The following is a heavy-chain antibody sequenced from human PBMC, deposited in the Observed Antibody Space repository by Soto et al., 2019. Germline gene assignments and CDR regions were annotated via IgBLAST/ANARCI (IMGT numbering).Heavy chain of an antibody. J-gene: IGHJ4*02. CDR3: ARSHIVPRLFMYPSDY. V-gene: IGHV4-4*02. CDR2: IYHSGST. Sequence: SETLSLTCAVSGGSISGSNWWSWVRQPPGKGLEWIGEIYHSGSTNYNPSLKSRVTISVDKSKNQFSLKLSSVTAADTAVYYCARSHIVPRLFMYPSDYWGQGTLVTVSS. CDR1: GGSISGSNW. D-gene: IGHD5-12*01.